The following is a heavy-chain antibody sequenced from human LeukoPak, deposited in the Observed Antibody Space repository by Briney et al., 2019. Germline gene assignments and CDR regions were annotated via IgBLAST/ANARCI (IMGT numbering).Heavy chain of an antibody. CDR1: GYTFTGYY. CDR3: ARDQGGYCSSTSCPNWFDP. J-gene: IGHJ5*02. CDR2: INPNSGGT. V-gene: IGHV1-2*02. Sequence: ASVKVSCKASGYTFTGYYMHWVRQAPGQGLEWMGWINPNSGGTNYAQKFQGRVTMTRDTSISTAYMELSRLRSDDTAVYYCARDQGGYCSSTSCPNWFDPWGQGTLVTVSS. D-gene: IGHD2-2*01.